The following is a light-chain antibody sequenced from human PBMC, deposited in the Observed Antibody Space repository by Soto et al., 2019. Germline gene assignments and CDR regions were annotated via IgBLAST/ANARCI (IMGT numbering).Light chain of an antibody. CDR3: QQYGSAPLT. V-gene: IGKV3-20*01. J-gene: IGKJ4*01. CDR2: GAS. Sequence: EIVLTQSPGTLSLSPGESATLSCRASQSVRSSYVAWYQQKPGQAPRLLIYGASSRATGIPDRFSGSGSGTDFTRTISRLETEDFAVYYCQQYGSAPLTFGGGTKVEIK. CDR1: QSVRSSY.